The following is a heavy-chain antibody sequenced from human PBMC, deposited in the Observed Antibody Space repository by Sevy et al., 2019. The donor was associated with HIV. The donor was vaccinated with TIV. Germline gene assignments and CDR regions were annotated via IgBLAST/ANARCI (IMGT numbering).Heavy chain of an antibody. J-gene: IGHJ6*02. V-gene: IGHV3-11*01. CDR3: ARESRRCSNGVCYGYYGLDV. CDR2: ISLSGSTI. Sequence: GGSLRLSCAASGFIFSDYYMSWIRQAPGKGLEWVSYISLSGSTIYYADSVKGRFTMSRDNAKNSLYLQMNSLRAEDTAVYFCARESRRCSNGVCYGYYGLDVWGQGTTVTVSS. CDR1: GFIFSDYY. D-gene: IGHD2-8*01.